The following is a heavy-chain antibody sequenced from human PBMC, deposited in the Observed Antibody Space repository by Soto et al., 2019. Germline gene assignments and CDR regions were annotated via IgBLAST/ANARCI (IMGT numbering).Heavy chain of an antibody. CDR3: ATSHWLIEDSYPLFDD. CDR2: FDPEDGET. CDR1: GYTLTELS. V-gene: IGHV1-24*01. D-gene: IGHD5-18*01. Sequence: ASVKVSCKVSGYTLTELSMHWVRQAPGKGLEWMGGFDPEDGETIYAQKFQGRVTMTEDTSTDTAYMELSSLRSEDTAVYYCATSHWLIEDSYPLFDDWGQGTLVTGSS. J-gene: IGHJ4*02.